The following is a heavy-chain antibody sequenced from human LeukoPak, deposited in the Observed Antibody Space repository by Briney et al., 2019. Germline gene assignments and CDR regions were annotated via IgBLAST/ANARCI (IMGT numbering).Heavy chain of an antibody. Sequence: SETLSLTCTVSGGSISSSSYYWGWIHQPPGKGLEWIGSIYYSGTTYYNPSLKSRVTISLDASKNQFSLKLNSVTAADTAVYYCARQVGGGRWYFDYWGQGALVTVSS. CDR3: ARQVGGGRWYFDY. CDR1: GGSISSSSYY. D-gene: IGHD6-19*01. CDR2: IYYSGTT. J-gene: IGHJ4*02. V-gene: IGHV4-39*01.